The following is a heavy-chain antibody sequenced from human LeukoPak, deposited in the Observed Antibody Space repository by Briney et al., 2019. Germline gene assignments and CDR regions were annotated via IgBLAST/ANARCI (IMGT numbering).Heavy chain of an antibody. CDR1: GGSFSGYY. D-gene: IGHD2-15*01. J-gene: IGHJ5*02. CDR3: AKGPYCSGGTCYSLGEFDP. CDR2: INHSGST. V-gene: IGHV4-34*01. Sequence: PSETLSLTCAVYGGSFSGYYWSWIRQPPGKGLEWIGEINHSGSTNYNPSLKSRVTISVDTSKNQFSLKLSSVTAADTAVYYCAKGPYCSGGTCYSLGEFDPWGQGTLVPVSS.